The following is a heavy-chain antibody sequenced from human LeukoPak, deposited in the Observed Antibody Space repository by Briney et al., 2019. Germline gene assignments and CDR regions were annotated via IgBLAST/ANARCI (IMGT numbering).Heavy chain of an antibody. Sequence: SETLSLTCTVSGGSVSSGSYYWSWIRQPPGKGLEWIGYIYYSGSTNYNPSLKSRVTISVDTSNNQFSLKLSSVTAADTAVYYCARRRWFDYWGQGTLVTVSS. V-gene: IGHV4-61*01. J-gene: IGHJ4*02. D-gene: IGHD4-23*01. CDR3: ARRRWFDY. CDR2: IYYSGST. CDR1: GGSVSSGSYY.